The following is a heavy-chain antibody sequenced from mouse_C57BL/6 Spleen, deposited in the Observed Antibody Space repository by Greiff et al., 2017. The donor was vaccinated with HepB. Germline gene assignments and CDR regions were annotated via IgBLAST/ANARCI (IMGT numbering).Heavy chain of an antibody. J-gene: IGHJ4*01. CDR2: IYPGDGDT. D-gene: IGHD1-1*01. CDR3: ASSRYYGSRYYAMDY. CDR1: GYAFSSYW. V-gene: IGHV1-80*01. Sequence: VQLQQSGAELVKPGASVKISCKASGYAFSSYWMNWVKQRPGKGLEWIGQIYPGDGDTNYNGKFKGKATLTADKSSSTAYMQLSSLTSEDSAVYFCASSRYYGSRYYAMDYWGQGTSVTVSS.